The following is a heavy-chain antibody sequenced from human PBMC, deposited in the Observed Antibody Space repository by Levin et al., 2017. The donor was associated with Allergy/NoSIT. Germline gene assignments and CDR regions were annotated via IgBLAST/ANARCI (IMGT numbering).Heavy chain of an antibody. CDR1: GGSISSSSHY. J-gene: IGHJ4*02. V-gene: IGHV4-39*01. CDR3: ASLGSGYAPADN. D-gene: IGHD3-3*01. Sequence: SQTLSLTCSVSGGSISSSSHYWGWIRQPPGKGLECIGSIYYGGSTYYSPSLKSRVTISVDMSKNQFSLQLSSVTAADTAVYYCASLGSGYAPADNWGQGTLVTVSS. CDR2: IYYGGST.